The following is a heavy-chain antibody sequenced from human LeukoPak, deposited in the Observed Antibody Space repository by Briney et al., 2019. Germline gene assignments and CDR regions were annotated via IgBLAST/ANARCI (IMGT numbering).Heavy chain of an antibody. D-gene: IGHD1-26*01. J-gene: IGHJ4*02. Sequence: PSETLSLTCTVSGGSISATNSYGGWIRQPPGKGLEWIGSIYYSGSTYYTPSLNSRVTISVDTSKNQFSLKLSSVTAADTAIYYCARHGASGVYPRFYFDFCGQGTLVPVSS. CDR2: IYYSGST. CDR1: GGSISATNSY. CDR3: ARHGASGVYPRFYFDF. V-gene: IGHV4-39*01.